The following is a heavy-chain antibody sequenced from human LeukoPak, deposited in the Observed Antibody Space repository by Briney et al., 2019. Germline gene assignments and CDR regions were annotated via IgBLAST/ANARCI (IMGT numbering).Heavy chain of an antibody. CDR3: ARDYYDSSGYYYFDY. J-gene: IGHJ4*02. CDR1: GFTFSSYS. V-gene: IGHV3-21*04. D-gene: IGHD3-22*01. CDR2: ISSSSSYI. Sequence: GGSLRLSCAASGFTFSSYSMNWVRQAPGKGLEWVSSISSSSSYIYYADSVKGRFTISRDNAKSSLYLQMNSLRAEDTAVYYCARDYYDSSGYYYFDYWGQGTLVTVSS.